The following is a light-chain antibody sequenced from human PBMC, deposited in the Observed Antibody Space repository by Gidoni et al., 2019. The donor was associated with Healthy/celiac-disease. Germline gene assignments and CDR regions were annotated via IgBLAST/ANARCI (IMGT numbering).Light chain of an antibody. CDR2: EGS. CDR3: CSYAGSYTLV. J-gene: IGLJ2*01. CDR1: RSDVGGYNY. V-gene: IGLV2-11*01. Sequence: QSALTQPRSVSGSPRQSVTISCPGTRSDVGGYNYVPWYQQHPGKAPKLMIYEGSKRPSGVPDRFSGSKSGNTASLTISGLQAEDEADYYCCSYAGSYTLVFGGGTKLTVL.